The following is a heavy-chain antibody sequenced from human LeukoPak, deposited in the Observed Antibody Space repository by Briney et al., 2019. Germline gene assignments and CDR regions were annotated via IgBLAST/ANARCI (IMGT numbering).Heavy chain of an antibody. J-gene: IGHJ4*02. D-gene: IGHD1-20*01. CDR2: ISAYNGNT. V-gene: IGHV1-18*01. CDR3: ARDPYNWNDEEYFDY. CDR1: GYTFTSYG. Sequence: ASVKVSCKASGYTFTSYGISWVRQAPGQGLEWMGWISAYNGNTNYAQKLRGRVTMTTDTSTSTAYMELRSLRSDDTAVYYCARDPYNWNDEEYFDYWGQGTLVTVSS.